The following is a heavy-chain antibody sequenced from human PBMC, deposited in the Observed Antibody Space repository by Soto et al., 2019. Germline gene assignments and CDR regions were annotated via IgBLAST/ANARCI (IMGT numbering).Heavy chain of an antibody. V-gene: IGHV1-18*01. CDR3: ARDPISDFWSGYYYYYYGMDV. J-gene: IGHJ6*02. CDR2: ISAYNGNT. CDR1: GYTFTSYG. D-gene: IGHD3-3*01. Sequence: ASVKFSCKASGYTFTSYGISWVRQAPGQGLEWMGWISAYNGNTNYAQKLQGRVTMTTDTSTSTAYMELRSLRSDDTAVYYCARDPISDFWSGYYYYYYGMDVWGQGTTVTVSS.